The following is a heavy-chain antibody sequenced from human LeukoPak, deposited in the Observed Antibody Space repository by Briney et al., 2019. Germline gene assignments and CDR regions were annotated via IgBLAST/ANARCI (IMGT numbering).Heavy chain of an antibody. V-gene: IGHV1-24*01. CDR1: GYTLTELS. D-gene: IGHD5-18*01. CDR2: FDPEDGET. CDR3: ATDSQVGYGLGMDV. Sequence: GASVKVSCKVSGYTLTELSMHWVRQAPGKGLEWMGGFDPEDGETIYAQKFQGRVTMTEDTSTDTAYMELSSLRSEDTAVYYCATDSQVGYGLGMDVWGQGTTVTVSS. J-gene: IGHJ6*02.